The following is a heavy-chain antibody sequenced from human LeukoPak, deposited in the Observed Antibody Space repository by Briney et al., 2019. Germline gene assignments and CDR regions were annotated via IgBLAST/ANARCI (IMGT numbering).Heavy chain of an antibody. CDR3: ARGGKSAYGWFDP. V-gene: IGHV5-51*01. Sequence: GESLKISCKGSGYSFSSYWIGWVRQMPGKGLEWMGIIYPGDSDTRYSPSFQGQVTISADKSINTAYLQWSSLKASDTAMYYCARGGKSAYGWFDPWGQGALVTVSS. J-gene: IGHJ5*02. CDR1: GYSFSSYW. D-gene: IGHD5-12*01. CDR2: IYPGDSDT.